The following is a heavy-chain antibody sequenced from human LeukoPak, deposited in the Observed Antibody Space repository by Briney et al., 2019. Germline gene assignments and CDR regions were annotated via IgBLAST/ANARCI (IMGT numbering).Heavy chain of an antibody. CDR1: GYTFTGYY. CDR2: INPNSGGT. Sequence: VASVKVSCKASGYTFTGYYMHWVRQAPGQGLEWMGWINPNSGGTNYAQKFQGRVTMTRDTSISTAYMELSRLRSDDTAVYYCVRDNTENGRYFDYWGQGTLVTVSS. CDR3: VRDNTENGRYFDY. D-gene: IGHD5-18*01. J-gene: IGHJ4*02. V-gene: IGHV1-2*02.